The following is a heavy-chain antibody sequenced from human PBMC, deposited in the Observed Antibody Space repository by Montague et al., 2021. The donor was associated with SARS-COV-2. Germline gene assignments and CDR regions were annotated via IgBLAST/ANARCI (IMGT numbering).Heavy chain of an antibody. CDR3: ARPGSVSGWFYFDD. V-gene: IGHV4-39*02. Sequence: SETLSLTCIVSGESIDRDTYYWGWIRQSPGKGLEWIGSLSSSGXTXYXXXXRRRVTISMDTSKNHFSLKVNSVTATDTAVYFCARPGSVSGWFYFDDWGQGTLVSVSS. CDR2: LSSSGXT. CDR1: GESIDRDTYY. D-gene: IGHD6-19*01. J-gene: IGHJ4*02.